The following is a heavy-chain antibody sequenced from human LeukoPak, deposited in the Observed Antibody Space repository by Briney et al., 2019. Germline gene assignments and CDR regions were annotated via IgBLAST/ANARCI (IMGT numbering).Heavy chain of an antibody. CDR1: GSSFNSYY. D-gene: IGHD4-17*01. J-gene: IGHJ4*02. V-gene: IGHV4-4*07. CDR3: ARDIIYLIDEDYG. CDR2: IHTSGSA. Sequence: SETLFLTCSVSGSSFNSYYWSWIRQPAGKGLEWIGRIHTSGSAEYSPSLQSRVTISVDMSKKEFSLKLTSVTAADTAVYYCARDIIYLIDEDYGWGQGTLVTVSS.